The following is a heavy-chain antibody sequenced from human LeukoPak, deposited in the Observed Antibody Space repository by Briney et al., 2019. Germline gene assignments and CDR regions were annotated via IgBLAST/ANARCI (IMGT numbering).Heavy chain of an antibody. CDR3: GRTSLRGAGYSSGWYYGYWFDP. J-gene: IGHJ5*02. D-gene: IGHD6-19*01. Sequence: GGSLILSFAASGFTFSSYAMQWVRPAPGEGVEGVGVISYDGSNKYYADSVKGRFTISRDNSKNTLYPQMNRLRAEDTAVYYCGRTSLRGAGYSSGWYYGYWFDPWGQGTLVTVSS. CDR1: GFTFSSYA. CDR2: ISYDGSNK. V-gene: IGHV3-30*04.